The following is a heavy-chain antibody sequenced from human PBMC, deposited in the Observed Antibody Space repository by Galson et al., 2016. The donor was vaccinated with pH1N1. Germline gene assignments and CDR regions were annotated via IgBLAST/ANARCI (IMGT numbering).Heavy chain of an antibody. J-gene: IGHJ3*02. CDR3: ATDGAYDFSGYRAFDI. CDR2: IKEDGSDK. V-gene: IGHV3-7*01. D-gene: IGHD3-22*01. Sequence: SLRLSCAASGFILSTYWMSWVRQAPGKGLEWVANIKEDGSDKRYVDSVKGRFTISRDNTKNSLYLQMDSLRAEDTAVYYCATDGAYDFSGYRAFDIWGQGTMVTVSS. CDR1: GFILSTYW.